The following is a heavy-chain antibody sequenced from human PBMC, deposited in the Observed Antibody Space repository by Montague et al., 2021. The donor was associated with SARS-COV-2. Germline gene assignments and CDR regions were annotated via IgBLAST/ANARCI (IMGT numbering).Heavy chain of an antibody. CDR1: GFTFSSYW. V-gene: IGHV3-74*01. CDR2: INSDGSST. D-gene: IGHD3-3*01. CDR3: ARDTRGFWSGFGYYYYMDV. J-gene: IGHJ6*03. Sequence: SLRLSCAASGFTFSSYWMHWVRQAPGKGLVWVSRINSDGSSTSYADSVKGRFTISRDNSKNTLYLQMNSLRAEDTAVYYCARDTRGFWSGFGYYYYMDVWGKGTTVTVSS.